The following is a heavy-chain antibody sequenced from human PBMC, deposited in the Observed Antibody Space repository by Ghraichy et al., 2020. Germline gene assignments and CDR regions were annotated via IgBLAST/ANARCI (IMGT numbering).Heavy chain of an antibody. CDR1: GFTFSDFG. CDR3: ARELLYDGVYYYYGLDA. D-gene: IGHD2-8*01. Sequence: SCAASGFTFSDFGMHWVRPAPGKGLEWVAIIWSDGSNKYYGDSVKGRFTISRDNSKNTLYLQMNSLRAEDTAVYYCARELLYDGVYYYYGLDAWGQGTTVTVSS. J-gene: IGHJ6*02. CDR2: IWSDGSNK. V-gene: IGHV3-33*08.